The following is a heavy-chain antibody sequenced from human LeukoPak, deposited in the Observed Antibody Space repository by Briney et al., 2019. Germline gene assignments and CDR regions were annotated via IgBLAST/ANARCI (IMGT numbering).Heavy chain of an antibody. V-gene: IGHV1-18*01. CDR1: GYTFTSYG. CDR2: ISAYNGNT. CDR3: ARARCSSTSCYIEISYLDY. Sequence: EASVKVSCKASGYTFTSYGISWVRQAPGQGLEWMGWISAYNGNTNYAQKLQGRVTMTTDTSTSTAYMELRSLRSDDTAVYYCARARCSSTSCYIEISYLDYWGQGTLVTVSS. J-gene: IGHJ4*02. D-gene: IGHD2-2*02.